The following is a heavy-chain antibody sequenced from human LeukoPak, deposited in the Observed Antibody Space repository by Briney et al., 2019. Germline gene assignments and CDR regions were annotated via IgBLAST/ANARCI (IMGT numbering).Heavy chain of an antibody. D-gene: IGHD2-15*01. J-gene: IGHJ3*02. Sequence: PSETLSLTCNVSGGSISNYYWSWIRQPPGKGLEWIGYIFSSGSTNYNPSLASRVTISLVTSKNQFSLRPRSVTAADTAVYYCARHLPRTDIGYAFDIWGQGTVVTVSS. V-gene: IGHV4-59*08. CDR3: ARHLPRTDIGYAFDI. CDR1: GGSISNYY. CDR2: IFSSGST.